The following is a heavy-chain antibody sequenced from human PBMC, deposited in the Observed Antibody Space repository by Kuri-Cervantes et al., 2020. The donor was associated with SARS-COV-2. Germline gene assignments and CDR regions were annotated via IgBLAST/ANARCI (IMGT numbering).Heavy chain of an antibody. CDR1: GGSISSHY. CDR3: ARGGNIAAAGTFYYYYMDV. V-gene: IGHV4-59*11. J-gene: IGHJ6*03. Sequence: GSLRLSCTVSGGSISSHYWSWIRQPPGKGLEWIGYIYYSGSTNYNPSLKSRVTISVDTSKNQLSLKLSSVTAADTAVYYCARGGNIAAAGTFYYYYMDVWGKGTTVTVSS. CDR2: IYYSGST. D-gene: IGHD6-13*01.